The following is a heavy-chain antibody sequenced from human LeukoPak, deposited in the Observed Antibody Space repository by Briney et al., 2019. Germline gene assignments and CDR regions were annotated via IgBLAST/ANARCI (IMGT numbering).Heavy chain of an antibody. CDR3: ARAYYQGDAFDI. CDR1: GGSFSSYY. D-gene: IGHD1-26*01. Sequence: NPSETLSLTCAVYGGSFSSYYWSWIRQPPGKGLEWIGYIYYSGSTNYNPSLKSRVTISVDTSKNQFSLKLSSVTAADTAVYYCARAYYQGDAFDIWGQGTMVTVSS. CDR2: IYYSGST. J-gene: IGHJ3*02. V-gene: IGHV4-59*01.